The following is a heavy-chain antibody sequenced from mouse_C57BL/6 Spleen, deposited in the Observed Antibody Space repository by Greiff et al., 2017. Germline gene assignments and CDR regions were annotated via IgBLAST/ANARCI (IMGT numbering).Heavy chain of an antibody. CDR3: ASGWLLPTGPDY. CDR1: GYAFTSYW. V-gene: IGHV1-64*01. CDR2: IHPNSGST. D-gene: IGHD2-3*01. J-gene: IGHJ2*01. Sequence: QVQLQQPGAELVKPGASVKFSCKASGYAFTSYWMHWVKQRPGQGLEWIGMIHPNSGSTNYNEKFKSKATLTVDKSSSTAYMQLSSLTSEDSAVYYCASGWLLPTGPDYWGQGTTLTVSA.